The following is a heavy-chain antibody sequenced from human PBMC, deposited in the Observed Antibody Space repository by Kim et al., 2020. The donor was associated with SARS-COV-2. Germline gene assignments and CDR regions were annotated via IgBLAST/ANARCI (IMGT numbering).Heavy chain of an antibody. V-gene: IGHV1-69*13. Sequence: SVKVSCKASGGTFSSYAISWVRQAPGQGLEWMGGIIPIFGTANYAQKFQGRVTITADESTSTAYMELSSLRSEDTAVYYCARCPSQEMPRAWGPGGITDGMDVWGQGTTVTVSS. J-gene: IGHJ6*02. D-gene: IGHD3-16*01. CDR2: IIPIFGTA. CDR3: ARCPSQEMPRAWGPGGITDGMDV. CDR1: GGTFSSYA.